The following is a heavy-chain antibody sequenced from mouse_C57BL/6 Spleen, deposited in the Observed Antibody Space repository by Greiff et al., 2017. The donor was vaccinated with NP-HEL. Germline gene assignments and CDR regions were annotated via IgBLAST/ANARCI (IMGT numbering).Heavy chain of an antibody. CDR3: ARDYDYDGAY. J-gene: IGHJ4*01. D-gene: IGHD2-4*01. CDR1: GYSITSGYY. V-gene: IGHV3-6*01. CDR2: ISYDGSN. Sequence: EVKLVESGPGLVKPSQSLSLTCSVTGYSITSGYYWNWIRQFPGNKLEWMGYISYDGSNNYNPSLKNRISITRDTSKNQFFLKLKSVTTEDTATYYCARDYDYDGAYWGQGTSVTVSS.